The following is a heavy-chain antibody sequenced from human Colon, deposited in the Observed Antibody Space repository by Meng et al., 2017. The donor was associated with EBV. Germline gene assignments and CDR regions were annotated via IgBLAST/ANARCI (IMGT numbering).Heavy chain of an antibody. J-gene: IGHJ4*02. CDR2: IYHTGSS. CDR3: ARVGGAYSFDS. Sequence: QLQLQESGSGPLKPSQTLSLTCAVSGVSISSGAYSWSWIRQPPGKGLEWIGYIYHTGSSFYNPSLKSRVTISLDKSKNQFSLGLRSVTAADTAVYYCARVGGAYSFDSWGQGALVTVSS. V-gene: IGHV4-30-2*01. D-gene: IGHD4-11*01. CDR1: GVSISSGAYS.